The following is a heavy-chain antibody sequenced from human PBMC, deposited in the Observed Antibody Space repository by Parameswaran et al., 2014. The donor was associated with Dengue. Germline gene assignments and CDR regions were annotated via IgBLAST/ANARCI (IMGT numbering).Heavy chain of an antibody. CDR2: IKSKTDGGTT. Sequence: AGGSLRLSCAASGFTFSNAWMSWVRQAPGKGLEWVGRIKSKTDGGTTDYAAPVKGRFTISRDDSKNTLYLQMNSLKTEDTAVYYCTTEINYYYGMDVWGQGTTVTVSS. J-gene: IGHJ6*02. V-gene: IGHV3-15*01. CDR3: TTEINYYYGMDV. CDR1: GFTFSNAW.